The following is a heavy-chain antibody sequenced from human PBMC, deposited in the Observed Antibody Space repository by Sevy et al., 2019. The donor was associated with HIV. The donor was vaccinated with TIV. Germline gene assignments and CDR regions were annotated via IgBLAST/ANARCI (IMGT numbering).Heavy chain of an antibody. CDR1: GYSISSGYY. D-gene: IGHD2-21*01. Sequence: SETLSLTCAVSGYSISSGYYWGWIRQPPGKGLEWIGSISHSGSTYYNPSLKSRVTISVDTSKNQFSLKLSSVTAADTAVYYGARLMAGIVVVSFDYWGQGTLVTVSS. J-gene: IGHJ4*02. CDR2: ISHSGST. V-gene: IGHV4-38-2*01. CDR3: ARLMAGIVVVSFDY.